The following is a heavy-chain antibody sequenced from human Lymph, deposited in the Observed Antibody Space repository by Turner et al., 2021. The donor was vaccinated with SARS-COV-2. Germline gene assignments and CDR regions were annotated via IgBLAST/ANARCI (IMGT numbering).Heavy chain of an antibody. CDR2: ISGSGGST. J-gene: IGHJ4*02. CDR3: AKDPNWYVLSAVDY. CDR1: GFTISSYA. V-gene: IGHV3-23*01. D-gene: IGHD1-1*01. Sequence: EVQLLESGGGLVQPGGFLRLSCAASGFTISSYAMSWVRQAPGKGLEWVSGISGSGGSTYYADSVKGRFTISRDNSKNTLYLQMNSLGVEDTAIYYCAKDPNWYVLSAVDYWGQGTLVTVSS.